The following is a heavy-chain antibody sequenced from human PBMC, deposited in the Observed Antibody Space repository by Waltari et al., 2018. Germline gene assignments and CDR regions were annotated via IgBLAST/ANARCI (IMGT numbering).Heavy chain of an antibody. CDR2: TGFNELPE. D-gene: IGHD6-13*01. CDR1: GFTFSNFG. V-gene: IGHV3-30*02. Sequence: QVQLVESGGAVVQPGESLRLSCVASGFTFSNFGMHWVRQPPGKGLGWVVFTGFNELPESYGDSVTGRFTVSRDNAKNTLFLHLTSLRPEDTAVYYCAKGVSTIEYWGRGTLVTVPP. J-gene: IGHJ4*02. CDR3: AKGVSTIEY.